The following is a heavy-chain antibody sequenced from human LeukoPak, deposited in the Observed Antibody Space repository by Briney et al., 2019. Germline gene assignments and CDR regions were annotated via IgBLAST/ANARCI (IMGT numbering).Heavy chain of an antibody. V-gene: IGHV3-23*01. J-gene: IGHJ3*02. Sequence: GGSLRLSCAASGFTFSSYAISWVRQAPGKGLEWVSAISGSGGSTYYADSVKGRFTISRDNSKNTLYLQMNSLRAEDTAVYYCAKDRRWLVDAFDIWGQGTMVTVSS. CDR3: AKDRRWLVDAFDI. CDR1: GFTFSSYA. D-gene: IGHD6-19*01. CDR2: ISGSGGST.